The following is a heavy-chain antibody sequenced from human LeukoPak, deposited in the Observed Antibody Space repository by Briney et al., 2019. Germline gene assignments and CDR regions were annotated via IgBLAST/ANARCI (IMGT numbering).Heavy chain of an antibody. J-gene: IGHJ6*03. CDR2: ISTSGRT. Sequence: SETLSLTCTVSGGSISSYYWSWIRQPAGRGLEWIGHISTSGRTSYSPSLKSRVTISVDTSKNQFSLKMSSVSAADTAVYYCARGLHGYTYGYVPWELYYYMDVWGKGTTVTISS. CDR1: GGSISSYY. V-gene: IGHV4-4*07. D-gene: IGHD5-18*01. CDR3: ARGLHGYTYGYVPWELYYYMDV.